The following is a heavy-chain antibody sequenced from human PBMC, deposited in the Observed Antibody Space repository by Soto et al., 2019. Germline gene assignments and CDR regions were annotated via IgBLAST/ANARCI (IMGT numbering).Heavy chain of an antibody. V-gene: IGHV4-39*01. D-gene: IGHD3-10*01. CDR2: IYYSGST. J-gene: IGHJ6*02. Sequence: PSETLSLTCTVSGGSISSSSYYWGWIRQPPGKGLEWIGSIYYSGSTYYNPSLKSRVTISVDTSKNQFSLKLSSVTAADTAVYYCARARFYYGSGSLFSFYYYYYGMDVWGQGNTVPVSS. CDR1: GGSISSSSYY. CDR3: ARARFYYGSGSLFSFYYYYYGMDV.